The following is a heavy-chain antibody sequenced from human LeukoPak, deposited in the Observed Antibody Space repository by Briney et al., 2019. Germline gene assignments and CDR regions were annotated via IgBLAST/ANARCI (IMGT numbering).Heavy chain of an antibody. D-gene: IGHD1-26*01. V-gene: IGHV3-23*01. CDR3: AKDLGRYRNNYFDY. CDR1: GFTFNSYA. CDR2: ISGSGGGT. Sequence: RLSCAASGFTFNSYAMSWVRQAPEKGLEWVATISGSGGGTYYADSVKGRFTISRDDSKNTLYLQMNSLRAEDTAVYYCAKDLGRYRNNYFDYWGQGTLVTVSS. J-gene: IGHJ4*02.